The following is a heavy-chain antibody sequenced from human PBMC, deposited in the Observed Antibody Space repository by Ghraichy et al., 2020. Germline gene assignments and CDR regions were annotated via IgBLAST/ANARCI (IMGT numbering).Heavy chain of an antibody. D-gene: IGHD2-2*01. CDR2: IYYSGST. CDR1: GGSISSSSYY. Sequence: SETLSLTCTVSGGSISSSSYYWGWIRQPPGKGLEWIGSIYYSGSTYYNPSLKSRVTISVDTSKNQFSLKLSSVTAADTAVYYCWGYCSSTSCYGHYYYGMDVWGQGTTVTVSS. CDR3: WGYCSSTSCYGHYYYGMDV. J-gene: IGHJ6*02. V-gene: IGHV4-39*01.